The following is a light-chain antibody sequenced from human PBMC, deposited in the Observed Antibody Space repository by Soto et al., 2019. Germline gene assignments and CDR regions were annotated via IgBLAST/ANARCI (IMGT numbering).Light chain of an antibody. CDR1: SSNIGSNT. CDR2: NNN. CDR3: AAWDDSLNGVI. V-gene: IGLV1-44*01. Sequence: QSVLTQPPSASGTPGQRVTISCSGSSSNIGSNTVNWYQQPPGTAPKLLIYNNNQRPSGVPDRFSGSKSGTSASLAISGLQSEYEADYYCAAWDDSLNGVIFGGGTKLTVL. J-gene: IGLJ2*01.